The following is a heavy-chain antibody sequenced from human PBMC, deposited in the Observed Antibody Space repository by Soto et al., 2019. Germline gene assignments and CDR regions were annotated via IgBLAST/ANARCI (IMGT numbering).Heavy chain of an antibody. V-gene: IGHV4-59*01. CDR3: ASRGYRSGWYYFDY. CDR2: ILYSGST. CDR1: GGSISSYY. J-gene: IGHJ4*02. Sequence: PSETLSLTCSVSGGSISSYYWSWIRQPPGKGLEWIGYILYSGSTNYSPSLKSRVTISVDTSKNQFSLKLTSVTAADTAVYYCASRGYRSGWYYFDYWGQGTLVTVSS. D-gene: IGHD6-19*01.